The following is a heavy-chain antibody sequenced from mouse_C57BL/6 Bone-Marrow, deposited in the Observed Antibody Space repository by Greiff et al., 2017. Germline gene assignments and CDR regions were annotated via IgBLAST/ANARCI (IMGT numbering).Heavy chain of an antibody. CDR2: IDPETGGT. V-gene: IGHV1-15*01. D-gene: IGHD1-1*01. CDR3: TRDYYGSSYRADYYAMDY. J-gene: IGHJ4*01. Sequence: QVQLQPSGAELVRPGASVTLSCKASGYTFTDYEMHWVKQTPVHGLEWIGAIDPETGGTAYNQKFKGTVILTADKSSSTAYMELRSLTSEDSAVYYCTRDYYGSSYRADYYAMDYWGQGTSVTVSS. CDR1: GYTFTDYE.